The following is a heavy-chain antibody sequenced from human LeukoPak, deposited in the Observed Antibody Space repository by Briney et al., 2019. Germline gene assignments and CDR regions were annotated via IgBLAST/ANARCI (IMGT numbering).Heavy chain of an antibody. CDR2: INHNGNVN. V-gene: IGHV3-7*03. CDR3: AREKYSSGHYYFDY. Sequence: PGGSLRLSCAASGFTFSSYWMNWARQAPGKGLEWVASINHNGNVNYYVDSVKGRFTISRDNAKNSLYLQMSNLRAEDTAVYYCAREKYSSGHYYFDYWGQGTPVTVSS. J-gene: IGHJ4*02. CDR1: GFTFSSYW. D-gene: IGHD6-19*01.